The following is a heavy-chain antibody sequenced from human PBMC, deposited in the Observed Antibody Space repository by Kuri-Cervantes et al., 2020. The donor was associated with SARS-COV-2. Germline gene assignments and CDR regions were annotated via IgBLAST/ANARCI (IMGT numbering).Heavy chain of an antibody. Sequence: GESLKISCAASGFTFSSYSMNWVRQAPGEGLEWVSYISSSSSTIYYADSVKGRFTISRDNAKNSLYLQMNSLRAEDTAVYYCARDGTVGYWGQGTLVTVSS. V-gene: IGHV3-48*01. CDR2: ISSSSSTI. CDR3: ARDGTVGY. CDR1: GFTFSSYS. D-gene: IGHD4-23*01. J-gene: IGHJ4*02.